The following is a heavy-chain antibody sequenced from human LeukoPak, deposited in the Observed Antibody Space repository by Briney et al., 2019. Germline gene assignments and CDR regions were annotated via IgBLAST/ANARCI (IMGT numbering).Heavy chain of an antibody. CDR3: ARQCPSCPLDV. CDR1: GFTFSSYG. CDR2: ISSSSSYI. V-gene: IGHV3-21*01. D-gene: IGHD5/OR15-5a*01. Sequence: PGRSLRLSCAASGFTFSSYGMHWVRQAPGKGLEWVSSISSSSSYIYYADSVKGRFTISRDNAKNSLYLQMNSLRAEDTAVYYCARQCPSCPLDVWGKGTTVTVSS. J-gene: IGHJ6*04.